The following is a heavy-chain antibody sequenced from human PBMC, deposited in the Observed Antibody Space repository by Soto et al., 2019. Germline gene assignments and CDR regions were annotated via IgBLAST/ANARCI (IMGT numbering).Heavy chain of an antibody. CDR3: ARAVTGTYYFDY. J-gene: IGHJ4*02. D-gene: IGHD1-20*01. Sequence: QVQLQESGPGLVKPSQTLSLTCTVSGGSISSGGYYWSWIRQHPGKGLEWIGYIYYSGSTYYNPPHKSRVTISVDTSKHQFSLKLSSVTAADTAVYYCARAVTGTYYFDYWGQGTLVTVSS. CDR1: GGSISSGGYY. CDR2: IYYSGST. V-gene: IGHV4-31*03.